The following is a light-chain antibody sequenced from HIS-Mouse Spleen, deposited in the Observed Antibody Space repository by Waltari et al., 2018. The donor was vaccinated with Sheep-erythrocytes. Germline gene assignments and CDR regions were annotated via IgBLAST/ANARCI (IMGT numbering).Light chain of an antibody. CDR2: DAS. CDR1: QGISSA. J-gene: IGKJ1*01. Sequence: AIQLTQSPSTLSASVGDRVTITCRASQGISSALAWYQQKPGKAPKLLFYDASSLESGVPSRFSGSGSGTDFTLTISSLQPEDFATYYCQQFNNYPRTFGQGTKVEIK. V-gene: IGKV1D-13*01. CDR3: QQFNNYPRT.